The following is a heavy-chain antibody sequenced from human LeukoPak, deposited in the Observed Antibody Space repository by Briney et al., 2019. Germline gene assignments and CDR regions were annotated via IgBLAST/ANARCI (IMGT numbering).Heavy chain of an antibody. CDR3: ALMVVTIFDY. D-gene: IGHD2-21*02. CDR2: IYYSGST. V-gene: IGHV4-59*12. J-gene: IGHJ4*02. CDR1: GGSISPYY. Sequence: SETLSLTCSLSGGSISPYYWSWIRQPPGKGLEWIGYIYYSGSTNYNPSLKSRVTISVDTSKNQFSLKLSSVTAADTAVYYCALMVVTIFDYWGQGTLVTVSS.